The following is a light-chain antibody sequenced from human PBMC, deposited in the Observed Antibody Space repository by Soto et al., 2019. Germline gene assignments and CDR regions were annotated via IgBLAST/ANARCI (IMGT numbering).Light chain of an antibody. CDR2: AAS. CDR3: QQSYSTPWT. Sequence: DIQMTQSPSSLSASVGDRVTITCRASQSISIYLNWYQQKPGKAPKLLIYAASSLQSGVPSRFSGSVSGTDFTLTISSLQPEDFATYYCQQSYSTPWTFGQGTKVDIK. J-gene: IGKJ1*01. V-gene: IGKV1-39*01. CDR1: QSISIY.